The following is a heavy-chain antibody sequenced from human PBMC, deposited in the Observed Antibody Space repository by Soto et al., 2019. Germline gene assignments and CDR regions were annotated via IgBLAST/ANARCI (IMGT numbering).Heavy chain of an antibody. D-gene: IGHD5-12*01. CDR1: GFTFSSYA. CDR2: ISYDGSNK. V-gene: IGHV3-30-3*01. J-gene: IGHJ4*02. Sequence: QPGGSLRLSCAASGFTFSSYAMHWVRQAPGKGLEWVAVISYDGSNKYYADSVKGRFTISRDNSKNTLYLQMNSLRAEDTAVYYCARESNRRWLQLNSEIDYWGQGTLVTVSS. CDR3: ARESNRRWLQLNSEIDY.